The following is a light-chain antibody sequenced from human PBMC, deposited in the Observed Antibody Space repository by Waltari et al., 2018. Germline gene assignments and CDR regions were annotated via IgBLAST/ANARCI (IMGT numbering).Light chain of an antibody. CDR2: KAS. V-gene: IGKV1-5*03. J-gene: IGKJ1*01. Sequence: DIQMTQSPSTLSASVGDSVPITCRASQRVSDWLAWYQQKPGQAPNLLIYKASNLYSGVASRFSGSGSETEFTLTISGLQPDDFATYYCQHYFVYPWTFGQGTRVEIK. CDR1: QRVSDW. CDR3: QHYFVYPWT.